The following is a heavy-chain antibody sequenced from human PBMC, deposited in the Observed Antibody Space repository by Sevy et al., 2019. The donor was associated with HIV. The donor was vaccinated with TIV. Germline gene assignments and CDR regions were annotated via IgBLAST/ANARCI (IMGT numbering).Heavy chain of an antibody. J-gene: IGHJ4*02. D-gene: IGHD1-26*01. CDR1: GGSITSLY. CDR3: AGENAWGRGYS. CDR2: IYYNGHI. Sequence: SETPRTCTVSGGSITSLYWNWIRQPPGKGLEWIANIYYNGHINYNPSLKSRVTLSLDTSKNQFSLRLSSVTAADTAMYYCAGENAWGRGYSWGQGTLVTVSS. V-gene: IGHV4-59*08.